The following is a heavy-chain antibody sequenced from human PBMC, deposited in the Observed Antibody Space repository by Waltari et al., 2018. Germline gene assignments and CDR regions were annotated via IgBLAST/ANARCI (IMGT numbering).Heavy chain of an antibody. J-gene: IGHJ5*02. CDR2: TNGDGSST. CDR1: GFTFSSYW. D-gene: IGHD1-26*01. CDR3: VRATLVGASTRAGLDP. V-gene: IGHV3-74*01. Sequence: EVQLVESGGGLVQPGGSLRLSCAASGFTFSSYWLLWVRQAPGKGLVGVSRTNGDGSSTSYADSVKGRFTLSRDNAKNTLYLQMNSLRVEDTAVYYCVRATLVGASTRAGLDPWGQGTLVTVSS.